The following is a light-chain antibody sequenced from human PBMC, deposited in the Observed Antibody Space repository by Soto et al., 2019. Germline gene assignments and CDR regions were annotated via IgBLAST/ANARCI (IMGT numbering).Light chain of an antibody. CDR2: QVS. CDR1: QGLVYSDGNTF. Sequence: DVVMTQSPLSLSVTLGQPASISCRSSQGLVYSDGNTFLNWFHQRPGQSPRRLIYQVSNRDSGVPARFSGSGSGTDYTLTNSGVEAEDVGIYYCVQGTHWPWTFGQGTKVEIK. J-gene: IGKJ1*01. CDR3: VQGTHWPWT. V-gene: IGKV2-30*01.